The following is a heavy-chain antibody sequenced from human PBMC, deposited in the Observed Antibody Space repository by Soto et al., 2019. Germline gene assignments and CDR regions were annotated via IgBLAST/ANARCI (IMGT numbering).Heavy chain of an antibody. J-gene: IGHJ4*02. V-gene: IGHV4-38-2*01. CDR2: IYHSGST. CDR1: AYSISSGYY. D-gene: IGHD3-3*01. Sequence: SETLSLTCAVSAYSISSGYYWGWIRQPPGKGLEWIGSIYHSGSTYYNPSLKSRVTISVDTSKNQFSLKLSSVTAADTAVYYCASYDFGSGVELGGEYYFDYWGQGTLVTVSS. CDR3: ASYDFGSGVELGGEYYFDY.